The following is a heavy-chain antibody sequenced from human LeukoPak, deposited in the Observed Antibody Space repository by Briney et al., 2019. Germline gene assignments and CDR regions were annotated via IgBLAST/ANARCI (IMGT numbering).Heavy chain of an antibody. CDR1: GFTFSDYY. Sequence: GGSLRLSCAASGFTFSDYYMNWIRQAPGKGPEWVSYISSSANTIYYADSVKGRFTISRDNAKNSLYLQMNSLRAEDTAVYYCAREGTYFDCLLNYYYYYMDVWGKGTTVTVSS. J-gene: IGHJ6*03. CDR2: ISSSANTI. V-gene: IGHV3-11*04. D-gene: IGHD3-9*01. CDR3: AREGTYFDCLLNYYYYYMDV.